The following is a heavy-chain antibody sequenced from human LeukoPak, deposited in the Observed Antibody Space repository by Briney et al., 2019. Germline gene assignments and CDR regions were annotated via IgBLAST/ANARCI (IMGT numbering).Heavy chain of an antibody. CDR2: ISSSSSYI. CDR3: ARDDIPYYYDSSGYPVHIDY. D-gene: IGHD3-22*01. J-gene: IGHJ4*02. Sequence: KPGGSLRLSCAASGFTFSSYSMNWVRQAPGKGLEWVSSISSSSSYIYYADSVKGRFTTSRDNAKNSLYLQMNSLRAEDTAVYYCARDDIPYYYDSSGYPVHIDYWGQGTLVTVSS. CDR1: GFTFSSYS. V-gene: IGHV3-21*01.